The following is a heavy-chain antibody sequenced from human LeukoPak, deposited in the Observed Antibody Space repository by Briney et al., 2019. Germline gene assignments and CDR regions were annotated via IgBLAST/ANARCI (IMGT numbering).Heavy chain of an antibody. J-gene: IGHJ5*02. D-gene: IGHD6-13*01. V-gene: IGHV3-23*01. CDR3: AKERPLYSPNWFDP. Sequence: GGTLRLSCSASGFTFTTYGMNWVRQAPGKGLEWVSGIGGSGTRTYYADSVKGRFTISRDNSKNTLYLQMNSLRDEDTAVYYCAKERPLYSPNWFDPWGQGTLVTVSS. CDR1: GFTFTTYG. CDR2: IGGSGTRT.